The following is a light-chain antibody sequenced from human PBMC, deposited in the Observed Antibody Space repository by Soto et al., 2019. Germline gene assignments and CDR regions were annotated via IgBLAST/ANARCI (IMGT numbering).Light chain of an antibody. CDR3: QQRYSNPRT. CDR2: DAS. CDR1: PGISSY. V-gene: IGKV1-9*01. Sequence: IQSTQSPSSLSASAGARGTITCRASPGISSYLGWYQKKTWKDPNLMIYDASTLHSGVPSRFSGVGSGTDFNLTIRSLQTEDCATYYGQQRYSNPRTFGPRTKVDI. J-gene: IGKJ1*01.